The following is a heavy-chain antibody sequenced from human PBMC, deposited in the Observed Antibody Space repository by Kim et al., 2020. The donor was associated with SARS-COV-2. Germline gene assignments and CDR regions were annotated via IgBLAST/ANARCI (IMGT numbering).Heavy chain of an antibody. J-gene: IGHJ5*02. D-gene: IGHD3-10*01. CDR2: IYYSGST. CDR1: GGSISSSSYY. V-gene: IGHV4-39*07. CDR3: AVVAMXRARGWFDP. Sequence: SETLSLTCTVSGGSISSSSYYWGWIRQPPGXXXEWXXXIYYSGSTYYNPSLKSRATISGDXSKNPXSLRLSSGTPADTAVYYCAVVAMXRARGWFDPWGXGTLVXVSS.